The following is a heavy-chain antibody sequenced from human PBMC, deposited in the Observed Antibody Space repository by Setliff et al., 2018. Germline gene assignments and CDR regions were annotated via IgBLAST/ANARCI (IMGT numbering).Heavy chain of an antibody. J-gene: IGHJ4*02. D-gene: IGHD1-26*01. CDR3: ASYGSNY. CDR2: IYYSGST. V-gene: IGHV4-59*01. CDR1: GGSTSSYY. Sequence: KPSETLSLTCTVSGGSTSSYYWSWIRQPPGKGLEWIGYIYYSGSTNYNPSLKSRVTISVDTSKNQFSLKLSSVTAADTAVYYCASYGSNYWGQGTLVTVSS.